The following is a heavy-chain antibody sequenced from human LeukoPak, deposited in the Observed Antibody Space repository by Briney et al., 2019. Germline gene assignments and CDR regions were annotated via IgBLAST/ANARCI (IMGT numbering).Heavy chain of an antibody. D-gene: IGHD3-10*01. CDR1: GFTFSSHC. Sequence: GGSLRLSCAVSGFTFSSHCMTWVRQAPGKGLEWVANINHFGNEEYYVDPVKGRFTISRDNAKNSLYLQLNTLRAEDTAVNDCGRGKVWSRTYFDFWGQGTLVTVSS. CDR3: GRGKVWSRTYFDF. J-gene: IGHJ4*02. V-gene: IGHV3-7*01. CDR2: INHFGNEE.